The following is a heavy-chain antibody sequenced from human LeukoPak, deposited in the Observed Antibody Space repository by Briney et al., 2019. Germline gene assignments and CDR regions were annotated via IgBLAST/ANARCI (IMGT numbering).Heavy chain of an antibody. Sequence: SETLSLTCTVSGGSISSGSYYWSWIRQPVGKGLEWIGRIYTSGSTNYNPSLKSRVTISVDTSKNQFSLKLSSVTAADTAVYYCARHLAVAGMGVGEFDYWGQGTLVTVSS. CDR3: ARHLAVAGMGVGEFDY. CDR1: GGSISSGSYY. D-gene: IGHD6-19*01. V-gene: IGHV4-61*02. J-gene: IGHJ4*02. CDR2: IYTSGST.